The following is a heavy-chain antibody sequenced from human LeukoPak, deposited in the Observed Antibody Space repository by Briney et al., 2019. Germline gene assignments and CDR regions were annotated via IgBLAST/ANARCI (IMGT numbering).Heavy chain of an antibody. CDR1: GYKFRSYW. J-gene: IGHJ4*02. Sequence: GESLKISCEGSGYKFRSYWIGWVRQMPGRGLEWMGIIYPGDSETRYSPSFQGRVTISADTSVNTAYLQWNSLKASDTAIYYCARLLDTTGLYLFDYWGQGTRVTVS. V-gene: IGHV5-51*01. CDR2: IYPGDSET. CDR3: ARLLDTTGLYLFDY. D-gene: IGHD2-8*01.